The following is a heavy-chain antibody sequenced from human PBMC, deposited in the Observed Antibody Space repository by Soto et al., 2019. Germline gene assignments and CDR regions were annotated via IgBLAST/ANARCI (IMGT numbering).Heavy chain of an antibody. CDR2: VSGYYGNT. V-gene: IGHV1-18*01. D-gene: IGHD3-10*01. CDR1: GYTLTSYG. CDR3: VRDTYYSGSGTYYNVDY. J-gene: IGHJ4*02. Sequence: ASVKVSCKASGYTLTSYGISWVRQAPGQGLEWMRWVSGYYGNTNYAQKFQGRVTMTTDTSTSTAYMDLRSLRSDDTAVYYCVRDTYYSGSGTYYNVDYWGQGTLVTVSS.